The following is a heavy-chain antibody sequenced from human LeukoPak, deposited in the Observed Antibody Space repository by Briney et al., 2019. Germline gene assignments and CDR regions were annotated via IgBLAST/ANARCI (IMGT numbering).Heavy chain of an antibody. V-gene: IGHV3-7*02. J-gene: IGHJ3*02. CDR2: IKSDGREE. CDR1: GFTFNTYW. D-gene: IGHD3-10*01. Sequence: GGSLRLSCAASGFTFNTYWMSWVRQTPGKGLEWVAQIKSDGREEYYADSVRGRFTISRDNAKNSLYLQVNSLRDEDTAVYYCARAGGLLWFGEVLESSDAFHIWGQGTMVTVSS. CDR3: ARAGGLLWFGEVLESSDAFHI.